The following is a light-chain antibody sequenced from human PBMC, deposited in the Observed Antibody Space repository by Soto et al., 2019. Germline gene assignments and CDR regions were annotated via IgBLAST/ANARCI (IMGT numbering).Light chain of an antibody. CDR1: QRISSW. CDR3: QHYNSYSEA. CDR2: KAS. J-gene: IGKJ1*01. V-gene: IGKV1-5*03. Sequence: DIQMTQSPSTLSASVGDRVTITCRASQRISSWLAWHQQQPGKAPQSLIYKASTLKSGVPSRFSGSGSGTEFTLTISSLQPDDFATYYCQHYNSYSEAFGQGTKVDIK.